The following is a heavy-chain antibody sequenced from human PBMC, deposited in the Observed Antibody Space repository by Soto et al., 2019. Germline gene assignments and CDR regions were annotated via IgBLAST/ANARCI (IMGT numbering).Heavy chain of an antibody. CDR1: GFTFTSYA. CDR3: TQDGGSRDWLTVN. Sequence: EVQLLESGGDLVQRGGSLRLSCAASGFTFTSYAMSWIRQAPGKGLEWVSAITGGGDNTYYADSVKGRFTISRDNSKNTLYLQMNSLRAEDTAFYYCTQDGGSRDWLTVNWGQGTLVTVSS. D-gene: IGHD3-9*01. CDR2: ITGGGDNT. J-gene: IGHJ4*02. V-gene: IGHV3-23*01.